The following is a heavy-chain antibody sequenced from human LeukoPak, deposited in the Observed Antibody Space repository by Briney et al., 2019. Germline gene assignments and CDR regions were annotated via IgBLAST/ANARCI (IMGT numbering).Heavy chain of an antibody. Sequence: SETLSLTCTVSGDSYTSPCWSWIRQPPGEGLEWVGSFFSNGKTYYNPSLNNRLIISGDTSKNQFSLTLMSVTAADTAVYYCARGRQDIVVVVAATPFDYWGQGTLVTVSS. J-gene: IGHJ4*02. D-gene: IGHD2-15*01. CDR2: FFSNGKT. V-gene: IGHV4-59*11. CDR1: GDSYTSPC. CDR3: ARGRQDIVVVVAATPFDY.